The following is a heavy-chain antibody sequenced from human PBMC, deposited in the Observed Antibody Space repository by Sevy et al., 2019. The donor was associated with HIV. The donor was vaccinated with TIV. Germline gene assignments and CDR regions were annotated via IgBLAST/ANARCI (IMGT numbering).Heavy chain of an antibody. CDR1: GFTFSKYS. CDR2: LSFGCGQI. V-gene: IGHV3-23*01. CDR3: AREGCTKPHDY. J-gene: IGHJ4*02. D-gene: IGHD2-8*01. Sequence: GGSLRLSCAASGFTFSKYSMSWVRQPPGKGLEWVSTLSFGCGQINYADSVKGRFTISRDNSKSSVYLQMNNLRPEDTAVYYCAREGCTKPHDYWGQGILVNVSS.